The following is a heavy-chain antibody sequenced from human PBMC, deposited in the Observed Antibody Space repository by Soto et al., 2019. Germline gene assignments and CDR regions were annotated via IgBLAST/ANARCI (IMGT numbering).Heavy chain of an antibody. Sequence: QVQLVESGGGVVQPGRSLRLSCAASGFTFSSYAMHWVRQAPGKGLEWVAVISYDGSNKYYADSVKGRFTISRDNSKNTLYLQMNILRAEDTAVDYCARGEGHIVVVTASQRFDPWGQGTLVTVSS. V-gene: IGHV3-30-3*01. D-gene: IGHD2-21*02. CDR3: ARGEGHIVVVTASQRFDP. CDR2: ISYDGSNK. J-gene: IGHJ5*02. CDR1: GFTFSSYA.